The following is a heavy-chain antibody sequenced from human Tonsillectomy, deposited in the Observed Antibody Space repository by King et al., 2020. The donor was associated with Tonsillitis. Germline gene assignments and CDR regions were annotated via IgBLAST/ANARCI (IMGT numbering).Heavy chain of an antibody. CDR3: ARHEDAFDI. V-gene: IGHV4-59*08. J-gene: IGHJ3*02. CDR2: IYYSGST. Sequence: QLQKKESGPGLVKPSETLSLTCTVSGGSISSYYWSWIRQPPGKGLEWIGYIYYSGSTNYNPSLKSRVTLSVDTSKNQFSLKLSSVTAADTAVYYCARHEDAFDIWGQGTMVTVSS. CDR1: GGSISSYY.